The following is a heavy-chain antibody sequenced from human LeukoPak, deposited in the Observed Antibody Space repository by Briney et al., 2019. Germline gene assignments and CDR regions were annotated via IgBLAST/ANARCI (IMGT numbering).Heavy chain of an antibody. Sequence: SEILSLTCTVSGGSISSGGYYWSWIRQHPGKGLEWIGYIYYSGSTYYNPSLKSRVTISVDTSKNQFSLKLSSVTAADTAVYYCARGDYYDSSGVDYGMDVWGQGTTVTVSS. CDR3: ARGDYYDSSGVDYGMDV. CDR2: IYYSGST. D-gene: IGHD3-22*01. J-gene: IGHJ6*02. CDR1: GGSISSGGYY. V-gene: IGHV4-31*03.